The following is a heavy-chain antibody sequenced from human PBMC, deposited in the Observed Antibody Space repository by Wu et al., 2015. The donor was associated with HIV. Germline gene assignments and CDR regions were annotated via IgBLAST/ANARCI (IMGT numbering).Heavy chain of an antibody. J-gene: IGHJ4*02. CDR3: ATDGDYISGSVF. CDR1: GGTFRRYY. V-gene: IGHV1-69*16. D-gene: IGHD6-19*01. Sequence: QVQLVQSGAEVKKPGSSVKVSCKASGGTFRRYYISWVRQAPGQGLEWMGGINPILGTTKYARKFQGRVSITTDESTSTAYMELSSLRSEDAAVYYCATDGDYISGSVFWGQGTLVTVSS. CDR2: INPILGTT.